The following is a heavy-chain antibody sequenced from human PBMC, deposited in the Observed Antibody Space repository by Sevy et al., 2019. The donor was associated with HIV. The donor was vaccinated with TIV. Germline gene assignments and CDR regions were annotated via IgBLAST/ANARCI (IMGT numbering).Heavy chain of an antibody. Sequence: ASVKVSCKASGYTFTGYYMHWVRQAPGQGLEWMGWINPNSGGINYAQKFQGWVTMTRDTSISTAYMELSRLRSDDTAVYYCARAAAAGTEHDAFDIWGQGTMVTVSS. CDR2: INPNSGGI. D-gene: IGHD6-13*01. J-gene: IGHJ3*02. CDR1: GYTFTGYY. V-gene: IGHV1-2*04. CDR3: ARAAAAGTEHDAFDI.